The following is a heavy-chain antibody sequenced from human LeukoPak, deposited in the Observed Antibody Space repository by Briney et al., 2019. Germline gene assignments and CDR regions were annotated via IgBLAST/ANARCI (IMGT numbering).Heavy chain of an antibody. CDR1: GFTFSSYA. CDR3: ARERSGSSGYYSAIDS. CDR2: IGSDGSTT. Sequence: PGGSLRLSCAASGFTFSSYAMSWVRQPPGNGLVWVSRIGSDGSTTTYADSVKGRFTISRDNAKNTLYLQMNSLRAEDTAVYYCARERSGSSGYYSAIDSWGQGTLVTVSS. V-gene: IGHV3-74*01. D-gene: IGHD3-22*01. J-gene: IGHJ4*02.